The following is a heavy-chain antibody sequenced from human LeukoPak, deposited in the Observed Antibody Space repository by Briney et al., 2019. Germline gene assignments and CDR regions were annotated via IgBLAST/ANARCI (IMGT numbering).Heavy chain of an antibody. D-gene: IGHD3-3*01. CDR2: IYTSGST. V-gene: IGHV4-4*07. Sequence: SETLSLTCTVSGGSISSYYWSWIRQPAGKGLEWIGRIYTSGSTNYNPSLKSRVTMSVDTSKNQFSLKLSSVTAADTAVYYCARLANYDFWSGYSYYYMDVWGKGTTVTVSS. CDR3: ARLANYDFWSGYSYYYMDV. J-gene: IGHJ6*03. CDR1: GGSISSYY.